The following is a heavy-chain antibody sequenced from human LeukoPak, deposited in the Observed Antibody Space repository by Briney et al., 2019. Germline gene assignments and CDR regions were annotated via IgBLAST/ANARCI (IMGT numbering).Heavy chain of an antibody. Sequence: GASVKVSCKASDYTFTSYGFTWVRQAPGQGLEWMGWISGYNGNTNYAQKLQGRVTMTTDTSTSTAYMELTSLRSDDTAVYYCAMGETVTTPPRDYWGQGTLVTVSS. CDR3: AMGETVTTPPRDY. V-gene: IGHV1-18*01. D-gene: IGHD4-17*01. CDR1: DYTFTSYG. J-gene: IGHJ4*02. CDR2: ISGYNGNT.